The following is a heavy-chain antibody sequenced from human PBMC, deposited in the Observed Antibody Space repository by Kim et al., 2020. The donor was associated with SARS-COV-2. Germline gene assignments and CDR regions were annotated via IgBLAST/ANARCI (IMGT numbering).Heavy chain of an antibody. CDR2: IYPGDSDT. CDR3: ARLSYSSGWSDAFDI. Sequence: GESLKISCKGSGYSFTNCWIGWVRQMPGKGLEWMGIIYPGDSDTRYSPSFQGQVTISADKSISTAYLQWSSLKASDTAIYYCARLSYSSGWSDAFDIWGQGTMVTVSS. J-gene: IGHJ3*02. V-gene: IGHV5-51*01. CDR1: GYSFTNCW. D-gene: IGHD6-19*01.